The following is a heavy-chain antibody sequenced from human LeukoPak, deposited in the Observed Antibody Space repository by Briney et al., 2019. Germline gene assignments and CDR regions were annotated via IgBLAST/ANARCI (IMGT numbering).Heavy chain of an antibody. D-gene: IGHD6-6*01. CDR3: ARDRGFGLYSSSFDY. CDR1: GFTFSSYS. V-gene: IGHV3-21*01. CDR2: ISSSSSYT. Sequence: GGSLRLSCAASGFTFSSYSMNWVRQAPGKGLEWVSSISSSSSYTYYADSVKGRFTISRDNAKNSLYLQMNSLRAEDTAVYYCARDRGFGLYSSSFDYWGQGTLVTVSS. J-gene: IGHJ4*02.